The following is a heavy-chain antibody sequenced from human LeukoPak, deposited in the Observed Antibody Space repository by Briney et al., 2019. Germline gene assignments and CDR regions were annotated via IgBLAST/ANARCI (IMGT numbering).Heavy chain of an antibody. V-gene: IGHV1-69*05. CDR1: GGTFSSYA. D-gene: IGHD6-13*01. CDR3: ATERPIAAAANGYYYYYYMDV. Sequence: GASVKVSCKASGGTFSSYAISWVRQAPGQGLELMGGIIPIFGTANYAQKFQGRVTITTDESTSTAYMELSSLRSEDTAVYYCATERPIAAAANGYYYYYYMDVWGKGTTVTVSS. CDR2: IIPIFGTA. J-gene: IGHJ6*03.